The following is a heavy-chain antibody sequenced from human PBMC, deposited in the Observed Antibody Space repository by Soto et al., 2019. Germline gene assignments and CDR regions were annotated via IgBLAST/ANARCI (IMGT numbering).Heavy chain of an antibody. Sequence: QVQLLQSGAEVKKPGASVKVSCKTSGYSFTAYAIIWMRQAPGQGLERVGWSRTPTGITSYAQELQGRVAVTMDTSTNTAYMELTSLRSDDTAVYYCAREKNWGCEYWGQGTLITVSS. CDR3: AREKNWGCEY. D-gene: IGHD3-16*01. V-gene: IGHV1-18*01. J-gene: IGHJ4*02. CDR2: SRTPTGIT. CDR1: GYSFTAYA.